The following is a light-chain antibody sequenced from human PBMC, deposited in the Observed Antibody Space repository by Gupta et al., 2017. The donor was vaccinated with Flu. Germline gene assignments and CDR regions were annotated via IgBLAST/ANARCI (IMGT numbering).Light chain of an antibody. V-gene: IGKV1-39*01. Sequence: PPSLSASVGDRVIITCRASQTIDNKLKWYQQKPGEATKALISGTSTLKSGVPSRFSGSGSGTDFTLTINSLQPEDFATYYGQQSYRTPWTFGQGTKVDI. CDR1: QTIDNK. J-gene: IGKJ1*01. CDR3: QQSYRTPWT. CDR2: GTS.